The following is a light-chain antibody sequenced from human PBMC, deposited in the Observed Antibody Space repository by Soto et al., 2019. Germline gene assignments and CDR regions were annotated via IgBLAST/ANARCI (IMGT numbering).Light chain of an antibody. CDR2: ATS. J-gene: IGKJ1*01. CDR1: QSVSSN. Sequence: EIVMTQSPATLSVSPGERASLSCRASQSVSSNLAWYQQKPGQTPRLLIYATSTRATGIPARFSGSGSGTDFTLTISGLEPEDFAVYYCQHFGNSLWTFGQGTKVDIK. V-gene: IGKV3-15*01. CDR3: QHFGNSLWT.